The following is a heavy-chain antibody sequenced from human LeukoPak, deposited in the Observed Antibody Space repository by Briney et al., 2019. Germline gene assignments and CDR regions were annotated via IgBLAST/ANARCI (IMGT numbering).Heavy chain of an antibody. V-gene: IGHV4-39*01. D-gene: IGHD3-10*01. Sequence: SETLSLTCTVSGGSISSSSYYWGWIRQPPGKGLEWIGSIYYSGSTYYNPSLKSRVTISVDTSKNQFSLKLSSVTAADTAVYYCARLASSLFDYWGQGTLATVSS. CDR1: GGSISSSSYY. J-gene: IGHJ4*02. CDR2: IYYSGST. CDR3: ARLASSLFDY.